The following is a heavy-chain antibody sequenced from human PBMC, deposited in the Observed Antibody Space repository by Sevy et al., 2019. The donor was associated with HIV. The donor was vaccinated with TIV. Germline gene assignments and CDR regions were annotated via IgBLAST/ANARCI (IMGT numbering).Heavy chain of an antibody. CDR3: AREGCTXPHDX. CDR2: LSFGCGKI. J-gene: IGHJ4*02. CDR1: GFAFYDYS. D-gene: IGHD2-8*01. Sequence: GGSLRLSCAASGFAFYDYSMSWIRQAPGKGLEWVATLSFGCGKINYADSVKGRFTISRDNSKNSFYLQMDNLRVEDTALYYCAREGCTXPHDXWGQGTRVTVSS. V-gene: IGHV3-23*01.